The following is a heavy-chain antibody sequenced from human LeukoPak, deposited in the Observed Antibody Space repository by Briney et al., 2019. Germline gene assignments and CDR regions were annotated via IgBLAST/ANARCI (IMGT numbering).Heavy chain of an antibody. Sequence: PSETLSLTCAVSGYSISSGYYWGWLRQPPGKGLEWIGSIYHSGSTYYNPSLKSRVTISVDTSKNQFSLKLSSVTAADTAVYYCASSSYYYDSSGFYYFDYWGQGTLVTVSS. CDR3: ASSSYYYDSSGFYYFDY. J-gene: IGHJ4*02. CDR1: GYSISSGYY. V-gene: IGHV4-38-2*01. D-gene: IGHD3-22*01. CDR2: IYHSGST.